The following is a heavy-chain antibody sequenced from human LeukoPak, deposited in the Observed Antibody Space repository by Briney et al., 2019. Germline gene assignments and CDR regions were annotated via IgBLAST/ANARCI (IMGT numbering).Heavy chain of an antibody. CDR3: ARDQGYCSSTSCSDY. CDR2: IYYSGST. Sequence: SETLSLTCTVSGGSISSYYWSWIRQPPGKGLEWIGYIYYSGSTNYNPSLKSRVTISVDTSKNQFSLKLSSVTAADTAVYYCARDQGYCSSTSCSDYWGQGTLVTVSS. D-gene: IGHD2-2*01. J-gene: IGHJ4*02. V-gene: IGHV4-59*01. CDR1: GGSISSYY.